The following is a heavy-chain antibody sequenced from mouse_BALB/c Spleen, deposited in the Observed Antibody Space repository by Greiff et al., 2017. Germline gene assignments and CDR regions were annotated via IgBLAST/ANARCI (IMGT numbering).Heavy chain of an antibody. CDR2: IWGGGST. CDR1: GFSLSIYS. Sequence: QVQLKESGPGLVAPSQSLSITCTVSGFSLSIYSVHWVRQPPGKGLEWLGMIWGGGSTDYNSALKSRLSISKDNSKSQVFLKMNSLQTDDTAMYYCARAARAGEAMDYWGQGTSVTVSS. D-gene: IGHD3-1*01. J-gene: IGHJ4*01. CDR3: ARAARAGEAMDY. V-gene: IGHV2-6-4*01.